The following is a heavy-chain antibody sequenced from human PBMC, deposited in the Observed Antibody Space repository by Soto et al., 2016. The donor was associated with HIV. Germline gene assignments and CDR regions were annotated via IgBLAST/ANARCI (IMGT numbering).Heavy chain of an antibody. V-gene: IGHV3-66*01. CDR3: ARGAVAGTFSVLAGHYYYYGMDV. Sequence: EVQLVESGGGLVQPGGSLTLSCAASGFTVSSNYMSWVRQAPGKGLDWVSVIYSGGSTYYADSVKGRFTISRDNSKNTLYLQMNSLTAEDTAVYFCARGAVAGTFSVLAGHYYYYGMDVWGQGTTVTVSS. J-gene: IGHJ6*02. D-gene: IGHD6-19*01. CDR1: GFTVSSNY. CDR2: IYSGGST.